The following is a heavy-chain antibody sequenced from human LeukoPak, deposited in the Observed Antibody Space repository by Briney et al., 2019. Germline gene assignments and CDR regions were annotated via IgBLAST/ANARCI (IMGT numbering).Heavy chain of an antibody. CDR2: INPTGGST. J-gene: IGHJ4*02. V-gene: IGHV1-46*01. D-gene: IGHD6-6*01. Sequence: GASVKVSCTASGYTFPSYFMHWVRQAPGQGLEWMGIINPTGGSTTYAQKFQGRVTMTRDTSTSTVYMELSSLRSDDTAVYYCARTAASRFDYWGQGTLVTVSS. CDR3: ARTAASRFDY. CDR1: GYTFPSYF.